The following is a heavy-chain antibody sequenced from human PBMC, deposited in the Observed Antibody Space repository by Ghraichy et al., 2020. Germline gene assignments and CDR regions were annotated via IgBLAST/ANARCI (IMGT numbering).Heavy chain of an antibody. D-gene: IGHD1-26*01. Sequence: SQTLSLTCTVSGGSISSSSYYWGWIRQPPGKGLEWIGSIYYSGSTYYNPSLKSRVTISVDTSKNQFSLKLSSVTAADTAVYYCARHISLHAWESTRTPYYFDYWGQGTLVTVSS. V-gene: IGHV4-39*01. J-gene: IGHJ4*02. CDR3: ARHISLHAWESTRTPYYFDY. CDR1: GGSISSSSYY. CDR2: IYYSGST.